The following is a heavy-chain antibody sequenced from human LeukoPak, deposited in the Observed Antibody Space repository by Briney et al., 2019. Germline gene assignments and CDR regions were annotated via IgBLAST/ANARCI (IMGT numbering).Heavy chain of an antibody. Sequence: GGSLRLSCAASGFTFGSPWMHWVRQAPGKGLVWVSRINSDGSATAYADPVKGRFTISRDNAENTLYLQMNSLRVEDTAVYYCARGRPHGNDYWGQGTLVTVSS. J-gene: IGHJ4*02. CDR3: ARGRPHGNDY. CDR1: GFTFGSPW. D-gene: IGHD4-23*01. CDR2: INSDGSAT. V-gene: IGHV3-74*01.